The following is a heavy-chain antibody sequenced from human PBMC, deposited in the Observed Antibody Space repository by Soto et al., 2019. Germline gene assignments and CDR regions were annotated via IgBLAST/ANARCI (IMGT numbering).Heavy chain of an antibody. CDR3: AKDMDATIFGVALDY. CDR2: ISWNGGSI. J-gene: IGHJ4*02. D-gene: IGHD3-3*01. V-gene: IGHV3-43*01. Sequence: GGSLRLSCAASGFTFDDYTMHWVRQAPGKGLEWVSLISWNGGSICYADSVKGRFTISRDNAKNSLYLQMNSLRTEDTALYYCAKDMDATIFGVALDYWGQGTLVTVSS. CDR1: GFTFDDYT.